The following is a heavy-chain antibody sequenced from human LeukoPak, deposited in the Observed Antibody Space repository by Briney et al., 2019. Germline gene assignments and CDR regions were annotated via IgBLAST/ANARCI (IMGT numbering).Heavy chain of an antibody. CDR3: ARDQPNYDILTGYYPFDY. V-gene: IGHV3-21*01. CDR2: ISSSSSYI. D-gene: IGHD3-9*01. CDR1: GFTFNNYN. Sequence: GESLRLSCAASGFTFNNYNMNWVRQAPGKGLEWVSSISSSSSYIYYADSVKGRFTISRDNAKNSLYLQMNSLRAEDTAVYYCARDQPNYDILTGYYPFDYWGQGTLVTVSS. J-gene: IGHJ4*02.